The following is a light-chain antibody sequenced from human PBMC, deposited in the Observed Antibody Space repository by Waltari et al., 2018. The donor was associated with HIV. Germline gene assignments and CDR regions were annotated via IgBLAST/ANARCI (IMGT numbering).Light chain of an antibody. CDR3: QQRSNWPPWT. CDR2: DAS. V-gene: IGKV3-11*01. Sequence: EIVLTQSPATLSLSQGERAPLSCRASQSVSSYLAWYQQKPGQAPRLLIYDASNRATGIPARFSGSGSGTDFTLTISSLEPEDFAVYYGQQRSNWPPWTFGQGTKVEIK. CDR1: QSVSSY. J-gene: IGKJ1*01.